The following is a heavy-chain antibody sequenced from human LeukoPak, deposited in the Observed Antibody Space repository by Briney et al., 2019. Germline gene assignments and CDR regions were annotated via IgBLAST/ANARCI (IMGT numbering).Heavy chain of an antibody. CDR2: IYYSGST. D-gene: IGHD2-2*01. Sequence: SEALSLTCTVSGGSISSSSYYWGWIRQPPGKGLEWIGSIYYSGSTYYNPSLKSRVTISVDTSNNQFSLKLSSVTAADTAVYYCARDRTVAPFDYWGQGTLVTVSS. V-gene: IGHV4-39*07. J-gene: IGHJ4*02. CDR1: GGSISSSSYY. CDR3: ARDRTVAPFDY.